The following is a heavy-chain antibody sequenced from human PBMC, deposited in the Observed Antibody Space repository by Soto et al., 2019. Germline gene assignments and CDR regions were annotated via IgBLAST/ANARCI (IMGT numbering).Heavy chain of an antibody. CDR2: IYYSGST. V-gene: IGHV4-31*03. J-gene: IGHJ4*02. CDR1: GGSISSGGYY. Sequence: SETLSLTCTVSGGSISSGGYYWSWIRQHPGKGLEWIGYIYYSGSTYYNPSLKSRVTISVDTSKNQFSLKLSSMTAADTAVYYCALRSMAVVPEYCGQGTLVTVSS. D-gene: IGHD3-22*01. CDR3: ALRSMAVVPEY.